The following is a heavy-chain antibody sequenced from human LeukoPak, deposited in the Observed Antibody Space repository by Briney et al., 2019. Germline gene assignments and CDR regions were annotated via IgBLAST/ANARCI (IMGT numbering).Heavy chain of an antibody. V-gene: IGHV1-2*02. Sequence: ASVKVSCKASGYTFTGYYMHWVRQAPGQGLEWMGWINPNSGGTNYAQKFQGRVTMTRDTSISTAYMELSRLRSDDTAVYYCAAPYCSSTICLEYFQHWGQGTLVTVSS. D-gene: IGHD2-2*01. CDR3: AAPYCSSTICLEYFQH. CDR1: GYTFTGYY. J-gene: IGHJ1*01. CDR2: INPNSGGT.